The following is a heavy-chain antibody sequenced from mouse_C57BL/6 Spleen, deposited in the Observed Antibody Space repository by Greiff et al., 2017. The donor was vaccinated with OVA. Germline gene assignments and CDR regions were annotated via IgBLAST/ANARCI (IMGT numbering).Heavy chain of an antibody. CDR2: IRNKANGYTT. D-gene: IGHD4-1*02. CDR1: GFTFTDYY. V-gene: IGHV7-3*01. CDR3: ARSSTGFDY. J-gene: IGHJ2*01. Sequence: EVKLVESGGGLVQPGGSLSLSCAASGFTFTDYYMSWVRQPPGKALEWLGFIRNKANGYTTEYSASVKGRFTISRDNSQSILYLQMNALRAEDSATYYCARSSTGFDYWGQGTTLTVSS.